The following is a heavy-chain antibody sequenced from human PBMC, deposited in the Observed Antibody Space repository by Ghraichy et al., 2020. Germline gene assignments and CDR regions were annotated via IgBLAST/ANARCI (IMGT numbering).Heavy chain of an antibody. CDR2: IYSGGST. CDR3: AGVRAYSPPNHAPIYYYGMDV. Sequence: GGSLRLSCAASGFTVSRNYMSWVRQAPGKGLEWVSVIYSGGSTYYADSVKGRFTISRDNSKNTLYLQINSLRAEDTAVYYCAGVRAYSPPNHAPIYYYGMDVWGQGTTVTVSS. J-gene: IGHJ6*02. D-gene: IGHD3-10*01. CDR1: GFTVSRNY. V-gene: IGHV3-53*01.